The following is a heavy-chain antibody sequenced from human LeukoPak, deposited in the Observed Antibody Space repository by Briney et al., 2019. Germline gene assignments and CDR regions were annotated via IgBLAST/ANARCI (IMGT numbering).Heavy chain of an antibody. J-gene: IGHJ4*02. CDR1: GYTFTSYG. CDR3: ARTRPGIAAAGELDY. Sequence: GASVKVSCKASGYTFTSYGISWVRQAPGQGLEWMGWISAYNGNTNYAQKLQGRVTMTTDTSTSTAYMELRSLRSDDTAVYYCARTRPGIAAAGELDYWGQGTLVTVSS. D-gene: IGHD6-13*01. CDR2: ISAYNGNT. V-gene: IGHV1-18*01.